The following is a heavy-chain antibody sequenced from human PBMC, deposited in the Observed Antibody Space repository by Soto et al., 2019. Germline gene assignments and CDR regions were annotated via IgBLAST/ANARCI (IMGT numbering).Heavy chain of an antibody. J-gene: IGHJ4*02. D-gene: IGHD1-26*01. CDR2: ISDSGNT. CDR3: ARRDYIGSYHFDH. Sequence: PSETLSLTCTVSGDSLSSRSHHWGWIRQAPGRGLEWIGTISDSGNTYSNSSLRGRVTISVDPAKNQFTLRLTAVTAADTAVYYCARRDYIGSYHFDHCGQGDLVTVPS. CDR1: GDSLSSRSHH. V-gene: IGHV4-39*01.